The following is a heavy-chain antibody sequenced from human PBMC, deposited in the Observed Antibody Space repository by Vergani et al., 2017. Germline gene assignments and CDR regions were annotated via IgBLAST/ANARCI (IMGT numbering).Heavy chain of an antibody. D-gene: IGHD2-15*01. J-gene: IGHJ4*02. CDR1: GFTFSSYA. CDR3: ARENCSGGSCYSTYFYY. CDR2: ISYDGSNK. Sequence: QVQLVESGGGVVQPGRSLRLSCAASGFTFSSYAMHWVRQAPGKGLEWVAVISYDGSNKYYADSVKGRFTISRDNSKNTLYLQMNSLRADDTAVYYCARENCSGGSCYSTYFYYWGQGTLVTVSS. V-gene: IGHV3-30-3*01.